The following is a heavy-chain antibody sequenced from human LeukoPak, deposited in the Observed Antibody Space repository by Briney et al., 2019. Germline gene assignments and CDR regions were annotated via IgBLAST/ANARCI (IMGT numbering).Heavy chain of an antibody. J-gene: IGHJ4*02. D-gene: IGHD6-19*01. CDR2: IYYSGST. Sequence: PSETLSLTCTVSGGSISSYYWSWIRQPPGKGLEWIGYIYYSGSTNYNPSLKSRVTISVDTSKNQFSLKLSSVTAADTAVYYCARGLGIAVAGPVSPFDYWGQGTLVTVSS. CDR3: ARGLGIAVAGPVSPFDY. V-gene: IGHV4-59*01. CDR1: GGSISSYY.